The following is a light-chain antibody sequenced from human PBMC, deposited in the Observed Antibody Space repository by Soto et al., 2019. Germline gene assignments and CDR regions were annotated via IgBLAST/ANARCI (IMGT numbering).Light chain of an antibody. CDR2: DAS. J-gene: IGKJ3*01. V-gene: IGKV1-13*02. CDR1: QGISSA. Sequence: AIQLTQSPSSLSASVGDRVTITCRASQGISSALAWYQQKPGKAPKLLIYDASSLVSGVPSRFSGSGSGTDFTLTLSSLQPKDFSTEYCEQVNSYPLSTFGRGTKVDIK. CDR3: EQVNSYPLST.